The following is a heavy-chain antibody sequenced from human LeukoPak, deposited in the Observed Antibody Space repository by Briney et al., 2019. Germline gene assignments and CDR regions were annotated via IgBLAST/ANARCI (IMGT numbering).Heavy chain of an antibody. V-gene: IGHV4-34*01. CDR3: AKGWGQYGSGSFLDH. D-gene: IGHD3-10*01. CDR2: INHSGST. J-gene: IGHJ4*02. CDR1: GGSISSYY. Sequence: SETLSLTCTVSGGSISSYYWSWIRQPPGKGLEWIGEINHSGSTNYNPSLKSRVTISVDTSKNQFSLKLSSVTAADTAVYYCAKGWGQYGSGSFLDHWGQGNLVIVSS.